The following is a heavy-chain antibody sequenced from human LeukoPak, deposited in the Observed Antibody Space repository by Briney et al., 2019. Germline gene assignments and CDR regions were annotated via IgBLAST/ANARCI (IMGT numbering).Heavy chain of an antibody. J-gene: IGHJ3*02. V-gene: IGHV1-58*01. CDR3: AADANYYYDSSGSAPDAFDI. Sequence: PVASVKVSCKASGFTFTSSAVQWVRQARGQRLEWIGWIVVGSGNTNYAQKFQERVTITRDMSTSTAYMELSSLRSEGTAVYYCAADANYYYDSSGSAPDAFDIWGQGTMVTVSS. CDR2: IVVGSGNT. D-gene: IGHD3-22*01. CDR1: GFTFTSSA.